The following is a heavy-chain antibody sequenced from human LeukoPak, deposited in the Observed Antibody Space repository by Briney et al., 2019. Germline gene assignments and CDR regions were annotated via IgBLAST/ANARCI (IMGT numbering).Heavy chain of an antibody. Sequence: QSGGSLRLSCAASGFTFDDYAMHWVRQAPGKGLEWVSGISWDSGSIGYADSVKGRFTISRDNAKNSLYLQMNSLRAEDMALYYCAKGSSGWYYYFDYWGQGTLVTVSS. CDR2: ISWDSGSI. CDR3: AKGSSGWYYYFDY. V-gene: IGHV3-9*03. CDR1: GFTFDDYA. D-gene: IGHD6-19*01. J-gene: IGHJ4*02.